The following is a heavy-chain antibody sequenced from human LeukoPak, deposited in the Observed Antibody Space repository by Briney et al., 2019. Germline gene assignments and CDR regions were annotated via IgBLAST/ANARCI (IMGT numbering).Heavy chain of an antibody. CDR1: DYSISSGYY. Sequence: SETLSLTCAVSDYSISSGYYWGWIRQPAGKGLGWIGRIYTSGSTNYNPSLKSRVTMSVDTSKNQFSLKLSSVTAADTAVYYCARDAGSDYYYYMDVWGKGTTVTVSS. J-gene: IGHJ6*03. CDR2: IYTSGST. CDR3: ARDAGSDYYYYMDV. V-gene: IGHV4-4*07. D-gene: IGHD3-10*01.